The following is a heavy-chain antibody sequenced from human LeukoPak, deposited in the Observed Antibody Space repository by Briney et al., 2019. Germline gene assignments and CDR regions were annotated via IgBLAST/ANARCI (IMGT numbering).Heavy chain of an antibody. CDR1: GGTFSSYA. V-gene: IGHV1-69*13. CDR3: ASHSGSYSGGLVFDY. CDR2: IIPIFGTA. J-gene: IGHJ4*02. Sequence: SVTVSCKASGGTFSSYAISWVRQAPGQGLEWLEGIIPIFGTANYAQKFQGRVTITADESTSTAYMELSSLRSEDTAVYYCASHSGSYSGGLVFDYWGQGTLVTVSS. D-gene: IGHD1-26*01.